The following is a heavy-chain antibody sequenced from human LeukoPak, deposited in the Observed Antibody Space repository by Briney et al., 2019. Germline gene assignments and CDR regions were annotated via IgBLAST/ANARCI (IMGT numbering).Heavy chain of an antibody. J-gene: IGHJ4*02. V-gene: IGHV3-30*04. CDR2: ISYDGSNK. CDR1: GFTFSSYA. Sequence: PGRSLRLSCAASGFTFSSYAMHWVRQAPGKGLEWVAVISYDGSNKYYADSVKGRFTISRGNSKNTLYLQMNSLRAEDTAVYYCARGPRWYPGPIDYWGQGTLVTVSS. D-gene: IGHD4-23*01. CDR3: ARGPRWYPGPIDY.